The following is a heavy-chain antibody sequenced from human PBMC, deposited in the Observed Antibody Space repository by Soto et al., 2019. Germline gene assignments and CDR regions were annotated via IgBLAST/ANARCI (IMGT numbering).Heavy chain of an antibody. D-gene: IGHD1-1*01. V-gene: IGHV1-69*12. J-gene: IGHJ6*02. CDR3: ANWRDTDPLVGNYYYGMDI. Sequence: QVQLVQSGAEVKKPGASVKVSCKASGGTFKSYAISWVRQAPGQGLEWLGGIMPIFGTADYAQKFQGRVTITADESTSTAYMELSSLTSEDTAVYYCANWRDTDPLVGNYYYGMDIWGQGTTVTVS. CDR1: GGTFKSYA. CDR2: IMPIFGTA.